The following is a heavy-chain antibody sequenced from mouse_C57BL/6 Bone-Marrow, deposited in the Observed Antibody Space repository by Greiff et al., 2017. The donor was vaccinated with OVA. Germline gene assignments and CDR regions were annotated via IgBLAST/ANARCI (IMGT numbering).Heavy chain of an antibody. Sequence: EVQLQESGPGLVKPSQSLSLTCSVTGYSITSGYYWNWIRQFPGNKLEWMGYISYDGSNNYNPSLKNRISITRDTSKNQFFLKLNSVTTEDTATYYCARGGPTGTPAMDYWGQGTSVTVSS. CDR3: ARGGPTGTPAMDY. D-gene: IGHD4-1*01. CDR1: GYSITSGYY. CDR2: ISYDGSN. V-gene: IGHV3-6*01. J-gene: IGHJ4*01.